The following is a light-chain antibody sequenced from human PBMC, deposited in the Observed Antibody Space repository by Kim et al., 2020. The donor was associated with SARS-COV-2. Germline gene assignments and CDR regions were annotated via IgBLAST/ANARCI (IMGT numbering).Light chain of an antibody. V-gene: IGLV3-1*01. J-gene: IGLJ2*01. CDR3: QAWDSSTVV. Sequence: GSPGQTASITWSGEKLGDKYACWYQQKPGQSPVLVIYQDSKRPSGIPERFSGSNAGNTATLTISGTQAMDEADYYCQAWDSSTVVFGGGTQLTVL. CDR2: QDS. CDR1: KLGDKY.